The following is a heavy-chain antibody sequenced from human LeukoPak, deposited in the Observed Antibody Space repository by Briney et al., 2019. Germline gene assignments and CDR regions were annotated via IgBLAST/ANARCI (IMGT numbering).Heavy chain of an antibody. CDR2: IYSGGST. CDR1: GFTVSSNY. CDR3: ARYGSGSYSYYYGMDV. D-gene: IGHD3-10*01. J-gene: IGHJ6*02. Sequence: GGSLRLSCAASGFTVSSNYMSWVRQAPGKGLEWVSVIYSGGSTYYADSVKGRFTISRDNSKNTLYLQMNSLRAEDTAVYYCARYGSGSYSYYYGMDVWGQGTTVTVSS. V-gene: IGHV3-53*01.